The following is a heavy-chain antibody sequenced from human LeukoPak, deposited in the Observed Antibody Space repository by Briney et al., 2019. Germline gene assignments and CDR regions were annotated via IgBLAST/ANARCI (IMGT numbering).Heavy chain of an antibody. J-gene: IGHJ4*02. D-gene: IGHD6-19*01. CDR1: GGSISSYY. V-gene: IGHV4-59*01. Sequence: SETLSLTCTVSGGSISSYYWSWIRQPPGKGLEWIGYIYYSGSTNYNPSLKSRVTISVDTSKNQFSLKLSSVTAADTAVYYCARGMAVAAYWGQGTLVTVSS. CDR3: ARGMAVAAY. CDR2: IYYSGST.